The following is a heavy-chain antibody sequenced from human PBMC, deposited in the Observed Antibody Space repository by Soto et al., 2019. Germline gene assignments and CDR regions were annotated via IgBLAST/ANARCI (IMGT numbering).Heavy chain of an antibody. D-gene: IGHD6-19*01. J-gene: IGHJ4*02. CDR1: GFTVGSNH. CDR3: ARDAAVTGSGLDY. Sequence: EVQLVESGGGLVQPGGSLRLSCAVSGFTVGSNHMTWVRQAPRKGLEWVSAIYTGGTTYYADSVKGRFTISRDNSKNTLYLQMNTLRVEDTALSYCARDAAVTGSGLDYWGQGTLVTVSS. CDR2: IYTGGTT. V-gene: IGHV3-66*01.